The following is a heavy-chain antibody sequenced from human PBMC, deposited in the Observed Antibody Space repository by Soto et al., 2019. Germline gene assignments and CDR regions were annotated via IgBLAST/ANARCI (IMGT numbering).Heavy chain of an antibody. D-gene: IGHD3-16*02. CDR1: GSTIRSYA. V-gene: IGHV1-69*06. Sequence: PAEVSWKAWGSTIRSYASSWVRQAPGHGLEWMGGIIPIFGTANYAQKFQGRVTITADKSTSTAYMELSSLRSEDTAVYYCARGRLGYDYVWGSYRYPAMDGWVQVTTGPCSS. CDR2: IIPIFGTA. CDR3: ARGRLGYDYVWGSYRYPAMDG. J-gene: IGHJ6*02.